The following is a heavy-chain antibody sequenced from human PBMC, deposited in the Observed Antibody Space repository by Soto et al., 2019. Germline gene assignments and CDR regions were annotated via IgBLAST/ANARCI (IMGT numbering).Heavy chain of an antibody. CDR3: ATGSQGRVDH. D-gene: IGHD3-3*01. Sequence: ASVKVSCKASGYSFTSLHFNWVRQAPGHGLEWIGWMNPHSGDTGFAQRFQGRVNMTRNTSINTAYMELRTLRSQATAVYYCATGSQGRVDHWGQGTQVTVSS. J-gene: IGHJ4*02. CDR2: MNPHSGDT. V-gene: IGHV1-8*01. CDR1: GYSFTSLH.